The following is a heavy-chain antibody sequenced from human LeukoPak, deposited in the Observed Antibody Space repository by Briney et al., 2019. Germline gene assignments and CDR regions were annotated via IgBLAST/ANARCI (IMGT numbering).Heavy chain of an antibody. J-gene: IGHJ4*02. V-gene: IGHV3-23*01. CDR2: ISGGGGST. D-gene: IGHD2-15*01. CDR3: AKDRTGYCSGGSCYAPDY. CDR1: GLTFSSYA. Sequence: GGSLRLSCAASGLTFSSYAMSWVRQAPGKGLEWVSVISGGGGSTYYADSVKGRFTISRDNSKNTLYLQMNSLRAEDTAVYYCAKDRTGYCSGGSCYAPDYWGQGTLVTVSS.